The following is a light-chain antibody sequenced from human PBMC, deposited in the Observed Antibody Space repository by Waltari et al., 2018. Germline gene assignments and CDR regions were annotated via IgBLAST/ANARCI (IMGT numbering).Light chain of an antibody. CDR3: QSYDSSLSVVV. CDR2: GNT. V-gene: IGLV1-40*01. J-gene: IGLJ2*01. CDR1: SSNIGAGHD. Sequence: QSVLTQPPSVSGAPGQRVTISCTGSSSNIGAGHDVHWYQHLPGTAPKLLIYGNTNRPSGVPDRVSGSKSGTSASLAITGFQAEDAADYYCQSYDSSLSVVVFGGGTELTVL.